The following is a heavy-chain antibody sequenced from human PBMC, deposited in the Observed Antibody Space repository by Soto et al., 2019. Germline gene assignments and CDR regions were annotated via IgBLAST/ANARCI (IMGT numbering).Heavy chain of an antibody. D-gene: IGHD3-22*01. CDR3: ARNGYDKSDHHFDP. CDR1: GGSVRGSY. J-gene: IGHJ5*02. V-gene: IGHV4-34*01. Sequence: SETLSLTCAVYGGSVRGSYWSWIRQPPGKGLEWIGEINDSGSTKYNPSLKSRVTISVDTSKNQFSLSLSSVTAADTAAYFCARNGYDKSDHHFDPWSQGHLVT. CDR2: INDSGST.